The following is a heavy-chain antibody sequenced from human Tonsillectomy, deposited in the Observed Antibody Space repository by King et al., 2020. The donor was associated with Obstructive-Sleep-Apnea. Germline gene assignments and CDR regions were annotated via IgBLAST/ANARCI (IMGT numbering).Heavy chain of an antibody. Sequence: VQLVESGGGLVKPGGSLRLSCAASGFTFSNAWMSWVRQAPGKGLEWVGRIKSKTDGGTTDYAAPVKGSFTISRDDSKNTLYLKMNSLKTEDTAVYYCTTDLRYFDWSPGWFQHGGQGTLVTVSS. V-gene: IGHV3-15*01. J-gene: IGHJ1*01. CDR2: IKSKTDGGTT. CDR1: GFTFSNAW. CDR3: TTDLRYFDWSPGWFQH. D-gene: IGHD3-9*01.